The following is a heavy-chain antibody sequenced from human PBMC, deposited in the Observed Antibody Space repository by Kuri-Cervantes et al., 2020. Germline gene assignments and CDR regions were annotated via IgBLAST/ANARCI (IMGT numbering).Heavy chain of an antibody. D-gene: IGHD5-18*01. CDR1: GFTFSSHW. CDR3: VRVGFSQGYNDY. V-gene: IGHV3-7*01. Sequence: LSLTCVASGFTFSSHWMSWVRQPPGKGLEWVGNIKQDGSEKYYADSVKGRFTISRDNARNSEFLQMNSLRVEDTAVYYCVRVGFSQGYNDYWGQGTLVTVSS. CDR2: IKQDGSEK. J-gene: IGHJ4*02.